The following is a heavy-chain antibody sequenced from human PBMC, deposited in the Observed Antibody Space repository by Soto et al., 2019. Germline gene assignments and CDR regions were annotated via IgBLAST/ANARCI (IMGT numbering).Heavy chain of an antibody. V-gene: IGHV4-39*01. CDR2: IYYSGST. J-gene: IGHJ5*02. Sequence: SETLSLTCTVSVGSISSSSYYWGWLRQPPGKGLEWIGSIYYSGSTYYNPSLKSRVTISVDTSKNQFSLKLSSVTAADTAVYYGASPKIAFYNWFDPWGQGSLVTFSS. D-gene: IGHD3-3*02. CDR1: VGSISSSSYY. CDR3: ASPKIAFYNWFDP.